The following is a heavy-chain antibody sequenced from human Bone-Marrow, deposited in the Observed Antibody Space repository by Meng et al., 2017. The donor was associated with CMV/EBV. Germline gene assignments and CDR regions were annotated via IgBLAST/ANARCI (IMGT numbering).Heavy chain of an antibody. V-gene: IGHV3-21*01. CDR2: ISSSSYYI. Sequence: GESLKISCAASGFTFSTYPMIWVRQAPGKGLEWVSSISSSSYYIFYGDSVKGRFTVSRDNAKNSLFLQMNSLRAEDTAVYYCARAKDCSSTTCYGDYWGQGTLVTVYS. CDR1: GFTFSTYP. J-gene: IGHJ4*02. D-gene: IGHD2-2*01. CDR3: ARAKDCSSTTCYGDY.